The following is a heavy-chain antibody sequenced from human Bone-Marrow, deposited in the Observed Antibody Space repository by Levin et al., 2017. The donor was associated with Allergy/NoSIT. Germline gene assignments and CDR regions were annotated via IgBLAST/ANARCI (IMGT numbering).Heavy chain of an antibody. Sequence: GGSLRLSCAASGFNFHTFSMHWVRQAPNKGLEWLAVISYDGSNEFYADSVKGRLSISRDNSKATVSLQMSSLRPEETAVYYCARRDFWSESYRFEATDDAFDTWGQGTVVVVSS. CDR2: ISYDGSNE. CDR3: ARRDFWSESYRFEATDDAFDT. J-gene: IGHJ3*02. CDR1: GFNFHTFS. D-gene: IGHD3-3*01. V-gene: IGHV3-30-3*01.